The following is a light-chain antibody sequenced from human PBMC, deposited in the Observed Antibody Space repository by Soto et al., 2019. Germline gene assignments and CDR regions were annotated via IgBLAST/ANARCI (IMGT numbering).Light chain of an antibody. V-gene: IGKV1-9*01. CDR1: QGISSY. J-gene: IGKJ3*01. CDR3: QQLNSYPLT. CDR2: AAS. Sequence: DIQLTQSPSFLSASVGDRVTITCRASQGISSYLAWYQQKPGKAPKLLIYAASTLQSGVPSRFSGSGSWTEFTLTNSSLQPEDFATYYCQQLNSYPLTFGPGTKVDI.